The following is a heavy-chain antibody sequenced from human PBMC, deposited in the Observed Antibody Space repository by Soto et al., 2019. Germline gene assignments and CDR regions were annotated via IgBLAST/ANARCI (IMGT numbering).Heavy chain of an antibody. CDR2: ISAHNGNT. CDR3: ARDEPPSSDWYDAFDI. Sequence: QVQLVQSGAEVKKPGASVNVSCKASGYTFTTYGISWVRQAPGQGLEWLGWISAHNGNTNYAQKLQGRVTMTTDTSTSTAYMELRSLRSDDTAVYYCARDEPPSSDWYDAFDIWGQGTMVTVSS. V-gene: IGHV1-18*01. CDR1: GYTFTTYG. D-gene: IGHD6-19*01. J-gene: IGHJ3*02.